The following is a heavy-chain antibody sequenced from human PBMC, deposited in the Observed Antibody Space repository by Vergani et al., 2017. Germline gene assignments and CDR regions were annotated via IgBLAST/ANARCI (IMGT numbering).Heavy chain of an antibody. CDR1: GFPLSNAW. V-gene: IGHV3-74*01. CDR3: ARDGAGTIDFDY. J-gene: IGHJ4*02. CDR2: IGFDGSDT. Sequence: EVQLVESGGGLVQPGGSLRLSCAASGFPLSNAWIHWVRQGPGKGLEWVSRIGFDGSDTVYADSVKGRLTISKDSAMNTVHLQMTNVRAEDTAVYFCARDGAGTIDFDYWGPGILVTVSS. D-gene: IGHD1-26*01.